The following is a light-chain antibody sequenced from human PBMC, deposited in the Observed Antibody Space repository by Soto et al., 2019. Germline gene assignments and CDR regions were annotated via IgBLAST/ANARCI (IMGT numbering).Light chain of an antibody. CDR3: QHYNDWPPTWT. V-gene: IGKV3-15*01. CDR2: GAS. J-gene: IGKJ1*01. Sequence: EIVMTQSPATLSVSPGERATLSCRASQSVSSKLAWYQQKPGQTPRVLIYGASTRATGIPARFSGSGSGTEFTLTISSLQSEDSAVYHCQHYNDWPPTWTFGQGTEVEIK. CDR1: QSVSSK.